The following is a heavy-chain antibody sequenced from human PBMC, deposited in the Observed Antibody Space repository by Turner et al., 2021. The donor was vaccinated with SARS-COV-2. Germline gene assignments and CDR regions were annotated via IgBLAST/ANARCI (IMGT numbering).Heavy chain of an antibody. CDR3: ASQIHGGYYSNWFDP. CDR2: ISSSGSTI. V-gene: IGHV3-48*03. D-gene: IGHD3-22*01. Sequence: EVQLVESGGGLVQPGGSLRLSCAASGFTFSSYEMNWVRQAPGKGLEWFSYISSSGSTIYYADSVKGRFTISRDNAKNSLYLQMNSLRAEDTAVYYCASQIHGGYYSNWFDPWGQGTLVTVSS. J-gene: IGHJ5*02. CDR1: GFTFSSYE.